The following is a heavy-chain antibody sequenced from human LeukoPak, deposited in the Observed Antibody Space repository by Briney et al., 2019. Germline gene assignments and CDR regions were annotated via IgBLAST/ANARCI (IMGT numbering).Heavy chain of an antibody. Sequence: GRSLRLSCAASGFTFSSYAMHWVRQAPGKGLEWVAVISYDGSNKYYADSVKGRFTISRDNSKNTLYLQMNSLRAEDTAVYYRARGPLVQDYGDYVFLPHDFDYWGQGTLVTVSS. V-gene: IGHV3-30-3*01. CDR3: ARGPLVQDYGDYVFLPHDFDY. D-gene: IGHD4-17*01. CDR2: ISYDGSNK. J-gene: IGHJ4*02. CDR1: GFTFSSYA.